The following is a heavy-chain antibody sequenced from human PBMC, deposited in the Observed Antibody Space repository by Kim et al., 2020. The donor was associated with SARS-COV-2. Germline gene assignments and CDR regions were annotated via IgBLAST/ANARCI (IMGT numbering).Heavy chain of an antibody. D-gene: IGHD6-19*01. CDR2: IYYSGST. V-gene: IGHV4-59*12. J-gene: IGHJ4*02. CDR1: GGSISSYY. Sequence: SETLSLTCTVSGGSISSYYWSWIRQPPGKGLEWIGYIYYSGSTNYNPSLKSRVTISVDTSKNQFILKLSSVTAADTAVYYCARYRSSGWYVGYFDYWGQGTLVTVSS. CDR3: ARYRSSGWYVGYFDY.